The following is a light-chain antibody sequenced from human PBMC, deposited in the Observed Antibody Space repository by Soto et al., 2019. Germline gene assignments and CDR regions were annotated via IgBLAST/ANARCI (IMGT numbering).Light chain of an antibody. CDR1: QSVSNNY. V-gene: IGKV3-20*01. Sequence: EIVLTQSPGTLSLSPGERATLSCRASQSVSNNYLAWYQQKPGQAPRLLIYGASSRATGIPDRFSGSGSGTDFTLTISRLEPEDSAVYFCQHYGYSQWTFGQGTKVDIK. J-gene: IGKJ1*01. CDR2: GAS. CDR3: QHYGYSQWT.